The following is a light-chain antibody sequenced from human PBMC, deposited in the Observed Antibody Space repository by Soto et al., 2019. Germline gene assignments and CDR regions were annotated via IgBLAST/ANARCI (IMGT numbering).Light chain of an antibody. Sequence: DIRMAQSPSTLSATVGDRVTITCRASQSITTWLAWYQQKPGKAPKLLIYKATNLQSGVPSRFSGSGSGTEFSLTISSLQPDDFATYYCQRYNDYQYIFGQG. CDR1: QSITTW. V-gene: IGKV1-5*03. J-gene: IGKJ2*01. CDR2: KAT. CDR3: QRYNDYQYI.